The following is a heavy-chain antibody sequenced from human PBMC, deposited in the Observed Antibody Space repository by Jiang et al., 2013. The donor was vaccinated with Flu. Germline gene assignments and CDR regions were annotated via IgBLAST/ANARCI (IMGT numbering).Heavy chain of an antibody. D-gene: IGHD3-10*01. CDR1: GFTFRTYV. J-gene: IGHJ6*02. V-gene: IGHV3-30-3*01. CDR2: ISYDGNKK. Sequence: GGVVQPGRSLRLSCVASGFTFRTYVMHWVRQAPGKGLEWVAIISYDGNKKYYTDSLKGRFTISRDNSKNTLYLQLNSLSSEDTAVYYCARDKLQGFGVPYYYNGMDVWGRGTTVTVSS. CDR3: ARDKLQGFGVPYYYNGMDV.